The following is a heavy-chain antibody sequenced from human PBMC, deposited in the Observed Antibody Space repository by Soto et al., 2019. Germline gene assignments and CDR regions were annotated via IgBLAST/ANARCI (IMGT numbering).Heavy chain of an antibody. J-gene: IGHJ4*02. D-gene: IGHD1-1*01. Sequence: LRLSCAASEFTFSSYAMSWVRQAPGKGLEWVSAVSGSGGSTYYADSVKGRFTISRDNSKNTLYLQMNSLRAEDTAVYYCAKDLLQQFDYWGQGTLVTVSS. V-gene: IGHV3-23*01. CDR1: EFTFSSYA. CDR2: VSGSGGST. CDR3: AKDLLQQFDY.